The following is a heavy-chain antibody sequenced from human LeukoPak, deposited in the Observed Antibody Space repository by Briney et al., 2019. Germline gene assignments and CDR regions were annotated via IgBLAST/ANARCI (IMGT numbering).Heavy chain of an antibody. Sequence: PGGSLRLSCAVSGVNFSSYWMSWVRQAPGKGLEWVSATSGSGGRTYYADSVKGRFTISRDNSKNTLYLQMNSLRAEDTAVYYCARGRYCSGGSCYGPYYNYYMDVWGKGTTVTVSS. D-gene: IGHD2-15*01. CDR1: GVNFSSYW. V-gene: IGHV3-23*01. CDR3: ARGRYCSGGSCYGPYYNYYMDV. CDR2: TSGSGGRT. J-gene: IGHJ6*03.